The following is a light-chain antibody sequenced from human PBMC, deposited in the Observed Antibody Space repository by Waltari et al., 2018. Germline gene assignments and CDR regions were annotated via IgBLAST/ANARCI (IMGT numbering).Light chain of an antibody. Sequence: EIVLTQSPGTLSLSLGERAPVPCRASQRVSRAVAWYQQKPGQAPRLLIYGASTRATGIPDRFSGSGSGTDVSLTISRLEPDDFAVYYCQHYLRLPVTFGQGTTVEI. V-gene: IGKV3-20*01. J-gene: IGKJ1*01. CDR3: QHYLRLPVT. CDR2: GAS. CDR1: QRVSRA.